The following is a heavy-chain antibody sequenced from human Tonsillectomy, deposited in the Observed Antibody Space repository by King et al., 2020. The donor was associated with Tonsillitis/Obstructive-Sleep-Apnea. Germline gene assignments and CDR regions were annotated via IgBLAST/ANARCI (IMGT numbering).Heavy chain of an antibody. D-gene: IGHD3-22*01. CDR2: IYYSGST. CDR1: GGSISSYY. V-gene: IGHV4-59*01. Sequence: LQESGPGLVKPSETLSLTCTVSGGSISSYYWSWIRQPPGKGLEWIGYIYYSGSTNYNPSLKSRVTISVDTSKNQFSLKLSSVTAADTAVYYCARADYYDSSGYYFDYWGQGTLVTVSS. CDR3: ARADYYDSSGYYFDY. J-gene: IGHJ4*02.